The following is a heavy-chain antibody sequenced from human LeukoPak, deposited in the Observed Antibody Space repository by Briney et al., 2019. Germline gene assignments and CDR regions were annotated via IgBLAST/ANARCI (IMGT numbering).Heavy chain of an antibody. V-gene: IGHV3-30*18. D-gene: IGHD6-19*01. CDR1: GFTFSSYG. CDR2: ISYDGSNK. J-gene: IGHJ4*02. Sequence: GGSLRLSCAASGFTFSSYGKYWVRQAPGKGLEWVALISYDGSNKYYADSVKGRFTISRDNSKNTLYLQMNSLRAEDTAVYYCAKDEIGAVAGLIDYWGQGTLVTVSS. CDR3: AKDEIGAVAGLIDY.